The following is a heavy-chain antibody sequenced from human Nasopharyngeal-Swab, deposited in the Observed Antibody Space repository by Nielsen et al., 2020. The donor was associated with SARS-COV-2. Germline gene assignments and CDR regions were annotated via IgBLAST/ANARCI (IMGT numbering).Heavy chain of an antibody. V-gene: IGHV3-9*01. D-gene: IGHD3-10*01. CDR1: GFTFDDYA. CDR2: ISWKSEYI. J-gene: IGHJ3*02. CDR3: AKDKGRWFGELYRAFDI. Sequence: SLKISCAASGFTFDDYAFHWVRQAPGKGLEWVSGISWKSEYIGSADPVKGRFTISRDNAKSSLYLQMNNLGPEDTALYYCAKDKGRWFGELYRAFDIWGQGTMVTVSS.